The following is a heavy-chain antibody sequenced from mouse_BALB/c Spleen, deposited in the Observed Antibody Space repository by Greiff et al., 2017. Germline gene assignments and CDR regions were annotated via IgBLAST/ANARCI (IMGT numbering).Heavy chain of an antibody. D-gene: IGHD2-3*01. CDR3: ARDDGFFSFAY. V-gene: IGHV1-54*01. CDR1: GYAFTNYL. Sequence: QVQLQQSGAELVRPGTSVKVSCKASGYAFTNYLIEWVKKRPGQGLEWIGVINPGSGDTNYNEKFKGKATLTTDKSSSSAYMQLSSLTSDDSAVYFCARDDGFFSFAYWGQGTLVTVSA. CDR2: INPGSGDT. J-gene: IGHJ3*01.